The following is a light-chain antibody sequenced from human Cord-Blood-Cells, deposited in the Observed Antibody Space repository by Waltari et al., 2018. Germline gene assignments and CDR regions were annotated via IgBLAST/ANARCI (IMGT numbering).Light chain of an antibody. J-gene: IGKJ4*01. V-gene: IGKV1-39*01. CDR3: QQSYSTPPLT. CDR1: QSISSY. CDR2: AAS. Sequence: DIQMTKSPSSLSASVGDRVTITCRASQSISSYLNWYQQKPGKAPKLLIYAASNLQSGVPSMFIGSGSGTDFTLTISSLQPEDFATYYCQQSYSTPPLTFGGGTKVEIK.